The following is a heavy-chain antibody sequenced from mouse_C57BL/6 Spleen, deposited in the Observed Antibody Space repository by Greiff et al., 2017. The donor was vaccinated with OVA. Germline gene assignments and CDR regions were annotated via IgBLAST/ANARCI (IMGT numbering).Heavy chain of an antibody. D-gene: IGHD2-1*01. CDR2: IYPGDGDT. CDR3: ARVYGNWYFDV. CDR1: GYAFSSSW. J-gene: IGHJ1*03. V-gene: IGHV1-82*01. Sequence: QVQLQQSGPELVKPGASVKISCKASGYAFSSSWLNWVKQRPGKGLEWIGRIYPGDGDTNYNGKFKGKATLTAAKSSSTAYMQLSSLTSEDSAVYFCARVYGNWYFDVWGTGTTVTVSS.